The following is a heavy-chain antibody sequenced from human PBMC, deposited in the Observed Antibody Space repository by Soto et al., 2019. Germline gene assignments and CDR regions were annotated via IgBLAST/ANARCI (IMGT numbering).Heavy chain of an antibody. CDR2: VSHSGSA. D-gene: IGHD5-12*01. CDR3: ASGPFTTITHPPFDS. J-gene: IGHJ4*02. Sequence: QVQLQQWGAGLLKPSETLSLTCAVYGGSFSGSYWAWIRQSPQRGLEWIGEVSHSGSAYYNSSLKSRVTLSVDASKNQFSLRLSSVTAADTAVYFCASGPFTTITHPPFDSWGQGTLVTVSS. CDR1: GGSFSGSY. V-gene: IGHV4-34*01.